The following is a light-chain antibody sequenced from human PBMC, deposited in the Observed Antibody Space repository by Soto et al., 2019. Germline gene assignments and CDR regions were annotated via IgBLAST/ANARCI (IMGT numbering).Light chain of an antibody. CDR2: EVS. CDR3: SAFAASNTLL. V-gene: IGLV2-8*01. CDR1: SSDVGAYDY. J-gene: IGLJ2*01. Sequence: SALTQLPSASGSPGQSVTISCTGTSSDVGAYDYISWYQQHPGKAPKLIIYEVSKRPSGVPDRFSGSRSDNTASLTVSGLQADDEGDYYCSAFAASNTLLFGGGTKLTVL.